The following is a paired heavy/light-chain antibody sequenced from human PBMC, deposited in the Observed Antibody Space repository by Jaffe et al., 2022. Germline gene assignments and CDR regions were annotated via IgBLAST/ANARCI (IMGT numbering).Heavy chain of an antibody. CDR3: AKEAGSTAYGHLDS. J-gene: IGHJ4*02. CDR2: ISGNGGNT. Sequence: EVQLLESGGGLVQPGGSLRLSCVASGFTFNNYALGWVRQTPEKGLEWVSDISGNGGNTFYADSVRGRFTISRDNSKNTLYLQMNSLRVEDTALYYCAKEAGSTAYGHLDSWGQGTLVTVSS. D-gene: IGHD3-10*01. CDR1: GFTFNNYA. V-gene: IGHV3-23*01.
Light chain of an antibody. CDR3: MQGTRWPLT. Sequence: DVVLTQSPLSLPVTLGQPASISCRSSQSLVYSDGITYLTWFQQRPGQSPRRLIYKVSNRDSGVPDRFSGSGSGTYFTLKISRVEAEDVGVYYCMQGTRWPLTFGQGTRLEIK. CDR1: QSLVYSDGITY. V-gene: IGKV2-30*01. CDR2: KVS. J-gene: IGKJ5*01.